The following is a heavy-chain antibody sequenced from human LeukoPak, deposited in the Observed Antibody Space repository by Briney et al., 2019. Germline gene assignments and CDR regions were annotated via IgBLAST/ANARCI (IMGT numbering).Heavy chain of an antibody. J-gene: IGHJ4*02. CDR1: GFTFSDYY. Sequence: GGSLRLSCAASGFTFSDYYMSWIRQAPGKGLEWVSYISSSGSTIYYADSVKGRFTISRDNAKNTLYLQMNSLRAEDTAVYYCAKLLYYGSGSYFDYWGQGTLVTVSS. CDR2: ISSSGSTI. CDR3: AKLLYYGSGSYFDY. D-gene: IGHD3-10*01. V-gene: IGHV3-11*01.